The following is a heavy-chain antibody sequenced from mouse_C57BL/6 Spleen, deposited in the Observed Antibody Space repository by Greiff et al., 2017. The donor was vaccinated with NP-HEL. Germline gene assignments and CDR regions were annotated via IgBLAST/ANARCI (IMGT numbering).Heavy chain of an antibody. Sequence: VQLQQSGPELVKPGASVKISCKASGYTFTDYYMNWVKQSHGKSLEWIGDINPNNGGTSYNQKFKGKATLTVDKSSSTAYMELRSLTSEDSAVYDCARSPRGLRQGFAYWGQGTLVTVSA. CDR2: INPNNGGT. J-gene: IGHJ3*01. CDR1: GYTFTDYY. CDR3: ARSPRGLRQGFAY. V-gene: IGHV1-26*01. D-gene: IGHD2-4*01.